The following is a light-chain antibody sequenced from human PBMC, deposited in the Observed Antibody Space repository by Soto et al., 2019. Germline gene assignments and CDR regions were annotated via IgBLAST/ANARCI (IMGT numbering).Light chain of an antibody. V-gene: IGLV1-44*01. Sequence: QSVLTQPPSASGTPGQRVTISCSGSSSNIGSNTVNWYQQLPGTAPKLLIYNTNRRPSGVPDRFTGSQSGTSASLAISGLQSEDEADYYCAAYDDSLPWVFGGGTKVTVL. CDR1: SSNIGSNT. CDR2: NTN. J-gene: IGLJ3*02. CDR3: AAYDDSLPWV.